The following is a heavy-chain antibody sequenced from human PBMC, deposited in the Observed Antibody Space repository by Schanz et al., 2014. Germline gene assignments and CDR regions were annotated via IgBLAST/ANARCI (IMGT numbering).Heavy chain of an antibody. CDR1: GGSISSSKYY. Sequence: QLQLQESGPGLVKPSELMSLTCTVSGGSISSSKYYWGWIRQPPGRGLEWIGDMFYIGSTFYNPSRNGRLTIPVDPSNNHFALKFPSATAADTAVYYCATRDIETGYFSQWGQGILVTVSS. J-gene: IGHJ4*02. CDR2: MFYIGST. CDR3: ATRDIETGYFSQ. D-gene: IGHD3-9*01. V-gene: IGHV4-39*01.